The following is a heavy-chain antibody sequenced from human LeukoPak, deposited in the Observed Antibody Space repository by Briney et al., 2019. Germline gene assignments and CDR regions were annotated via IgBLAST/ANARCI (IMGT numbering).Heavy chain of an antibody. Sequence: SVKVSCKASGGTFSSYAISWVRQAPGQGLEWMGGIIPIFGTANYAQKFQGRVTITADESTSTAYMELSSLRSEDTAVYYCASGDYRIAAAGTYYFDYWGQGTLVTVSS. CDR1: GGTFSSYA. J-gene: IGHJ4*02. CDR2: IIPIFGTA. V-gene: IGHV1-69*13. CDR3: ASGDYRIAAAGTYYFDY. D-gene: IGHD6-13*01.